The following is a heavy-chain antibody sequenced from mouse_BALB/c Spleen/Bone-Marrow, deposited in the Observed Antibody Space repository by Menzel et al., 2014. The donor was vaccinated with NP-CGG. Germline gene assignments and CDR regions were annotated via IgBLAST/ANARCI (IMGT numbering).Heavy chain of an antibody. D-gene: IGHD4-1*01. CDR1: GYSFTGYY. CDR3: ARLDWDGGFAY. CDR2: ISCYNGAT. Sequence: LVKTGASVKISCKSSGYSFTGYYMHWVKQSHGKSLEWIGYISCYNGATSYNQKFKGKATFTVDTSSSTAYMHFNSLTSEDSAVYYCARLDWDGGFAYWGQGTLVTVSA. V-gene: IGHV1S34*01. J-gene: IGHJ3*01.